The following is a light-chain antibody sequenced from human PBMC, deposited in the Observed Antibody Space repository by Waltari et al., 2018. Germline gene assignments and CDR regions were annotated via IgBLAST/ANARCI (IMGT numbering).Light chain of an antibody. Sequence: EIVLTQSPGTLSLSPGERATLSCRASQSVSSTYLAWYQQKPGQSPRLLIYGASNRAAGIPDRFSGSGSGTDFTLTISGLEPEDVAVYYCQQYSSTPLTFGQGTRLEIK. J-gene: IGKJ5*01. V-gene: IGKV3-20*01. CDR1: QSVSSTY. CDR2: GAS. CDR3: QQYSSTPLT.